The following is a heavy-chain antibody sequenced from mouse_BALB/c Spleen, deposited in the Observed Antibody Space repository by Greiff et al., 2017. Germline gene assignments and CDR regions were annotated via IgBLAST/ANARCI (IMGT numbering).Heavy chain of an antibody. D-gene: IGHD2-12*01. CDR1: GFTFSSYT. V-gene: IGHV5-6-4*01. J-gene: IGHJ2*01. CDR2: ISSGGSYT. CDR3: TRDRTTFDY. Sequence: EVMLVESGGGLVKPGGSLKLSCAASGFTFSSYTMSWVRQTPEKRLEWVATISSGGSYTYYPDSVKGRFTISRDNAKNTLYLQMSSLKSEDTAMYYCTRDRTTFDYWGQGTTLTVSS.